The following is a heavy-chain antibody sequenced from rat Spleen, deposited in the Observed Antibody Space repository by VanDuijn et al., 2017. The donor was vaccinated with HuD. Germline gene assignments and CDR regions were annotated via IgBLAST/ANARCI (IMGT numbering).Heavy chain of an antibody. Sequence: EVQLVESGGGLVQPGRSMKLSCAASGFTFSNYDMAWVRQAPKKGLEWVAYISSGGGGTYYPDSVKGRFTISRDNAKSTLYLQMDSLRSEDTASYYCARHELGVRVMDAWGQGASVTVSS. V-gene: IGHV5-25*01. D-gene: IGHD4-3*01. CDR1: GFTFSNYD. J-gene: IGHJ4*01. CDR3: ARHELGVRVMDA. CDR2: ISSGGGGT.